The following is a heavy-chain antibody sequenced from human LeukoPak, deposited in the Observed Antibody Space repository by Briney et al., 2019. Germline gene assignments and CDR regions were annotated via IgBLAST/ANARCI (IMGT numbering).Heavy chain of an antibody. CDR2: FDPEDGET. V-gene: IGHV1-24*01. J-gene: IGHJ1*01. Sequence: GASVKVSCKVSGYTLTELSMHWVRQAPGKGLEWMGGFDPEDGETIYAQKFQGRVTMTEDTSTDTAYMELSSLRSEDTAVYYCATAGGANYYGSWFQHWGQGTLVTVSS. D-gene: IGHD3-10*01. CDR1: GYTLTELS. CDR3: ATAGGANYYGSWFQH.